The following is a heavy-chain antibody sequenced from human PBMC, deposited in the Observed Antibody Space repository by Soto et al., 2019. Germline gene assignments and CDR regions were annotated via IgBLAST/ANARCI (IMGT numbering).Heavy chain of an antibody. CDR3: AREVSHGYVLRGMDV. CDR2: MNPNSGNT. CDR1: GYTFTSYD. J-gene: IGHJ6*02. V-gene: IGHV1-8*01. D-gene: IGHD5-18*01. Sequence: ASVKVSCKASGYTFTSYDINWVRQATGQGLEWMGWMNPNSGNTGYAQKFQGRVTMTRDTSISTVYMELSSLRSEDTAVYYCAREVSHGYVLRGMDVWGQGTSVTVSS.